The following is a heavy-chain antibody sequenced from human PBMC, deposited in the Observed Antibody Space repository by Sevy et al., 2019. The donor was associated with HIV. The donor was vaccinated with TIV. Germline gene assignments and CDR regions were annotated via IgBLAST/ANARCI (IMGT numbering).Heavy chain of an antibody. V-gene: IGHV3-21*01. J-gene: IGHJ4*02. CDR2: ISSSSKYI. CDR1: GFIFSSYS. D-gene: IGHD6-13*01. CDR3: ARDPAIAAAVTFDY. Sequence: GGSLRLSCAASGFIFSSYSINWVRQAPGKGLEWVSSISSSSKYIYYADSVKGRFTISRDNAKNSVFLQMNSLRAEDTAVYYCARDPAIAAAVTFDYWGQGTLVTVSS.